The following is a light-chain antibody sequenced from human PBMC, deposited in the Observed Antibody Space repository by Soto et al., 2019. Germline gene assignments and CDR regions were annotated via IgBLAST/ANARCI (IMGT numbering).Light chain of an antibody. CDR1: QSVSSNY. CDR3: QQYGSSPWA. CDR2: GAS. Sequence: EIVLTHSPGTLSLSPGERATLSCSSSQSVSSNYLAWYQQKPGQAPRLLIYGASNRATGIPDRFSGSGSGTDFSLTISRLEPEDFAVYYCQQYGSSPWAFGQGTKVDIK. V-gene: IGKV3-20*01. J-gene: IGKJ1*01.